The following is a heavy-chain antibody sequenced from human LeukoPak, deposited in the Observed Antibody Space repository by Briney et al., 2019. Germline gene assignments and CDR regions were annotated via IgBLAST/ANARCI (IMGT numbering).Heavy chain of an antibody. CDR3: ARGQVLRYYDSSGIIDY. CDR1: GGSFSGYY. J-gene: IGHJ4*02. D-gene: IGHD3-22*01. V-gene: IGHV4-34*01. CDR2: INHSGST. Sequence: PSETLSLTCAVYGGSFSGYYWIRQPPGKGLEWIGEINHSGSTNYNPSLKSRVTISVDTSKNQFSLKLSFVTAADTAVYYCARGQVLRYYDSSGIIDYWGQGTLVTVSS.